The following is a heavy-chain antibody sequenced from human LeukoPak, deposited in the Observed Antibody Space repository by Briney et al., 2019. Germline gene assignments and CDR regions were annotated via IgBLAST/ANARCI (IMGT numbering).Heavy chain of an antibody. CDR2: IYSGGST. Sequence: GGSLRLSCAASGFTFSTYAMSWVRQIPGKGLEWVSVIYSGGSTYYADSVKGRFTISRDNSKNTLYLQMNSLRAEDTAVYYCTSPDYGDYWGQGTLVTVSS. CDR3: TSPDYGDY. CDR1: GFTFSTYA. J-gene: IGHJ4*02. V-gene: IGHV3-53*01.